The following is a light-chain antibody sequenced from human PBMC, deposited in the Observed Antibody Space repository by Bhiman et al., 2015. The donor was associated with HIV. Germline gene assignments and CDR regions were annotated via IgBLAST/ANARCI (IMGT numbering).Light chain of an antibody. CDR1: SSNIGADYD. V-gene: IGLV1-50*01. CDR3: AVWDDSLNGYV. Sequence: QSVLTQPPSVSAAPGQKVTITCTGSSSNIGADYDVHWYQQLPGTAPKLLIYGSTNRPSGVPDRFSGSKSGTSASLAISGLQAEDEADYHCAVWDDSLNGYVFGTGTKVTVV. CDR2: GST. J-gene: IGLJ1*01.